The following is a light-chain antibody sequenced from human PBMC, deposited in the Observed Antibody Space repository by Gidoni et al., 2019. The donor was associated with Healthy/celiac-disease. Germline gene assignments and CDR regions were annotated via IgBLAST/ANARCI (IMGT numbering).Light chain of an antibody. Sequence: EIVMTQSPATLSVSPGERATLSCRASQSVRSNLAWYQQKPGQAPRLLIYGASTRATGIPSRFSGSGSGTEVTLTISSLQSEDFAVYYCQQYKNWPPLTFGGGTKVEIK. CDR3: QQYKNWPPLT. V-gene: IGKV3-15*01. J-gene: IGKJ4*01. CDR1: QSVRSN. CDR2: GAS.